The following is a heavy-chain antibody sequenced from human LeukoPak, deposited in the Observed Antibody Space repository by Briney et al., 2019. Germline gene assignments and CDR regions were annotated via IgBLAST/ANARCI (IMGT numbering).Heavy chain of an antibody. V-gene: IGHV1-46*01. J-gene: IGHJ5*02. Sequence: VASVKVSCKASGYTFTSYYMHGVRQAPGQGLEWMGIINPSGGRTSYAQKFQGRVTMTRDTSTGQVYMELGSLGSEDKAGCYCSRDLTARGDPWGQGALVTVSS. CDR1: GYTFTSYY. CDR3: SRDLTARGDP. D-gene: IGHD3-10*01. CDR2: INPSGGRT.